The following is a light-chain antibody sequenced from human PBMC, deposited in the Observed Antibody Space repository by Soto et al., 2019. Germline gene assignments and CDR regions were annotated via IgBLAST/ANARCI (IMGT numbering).Light chain of an antibody. CDR2: GAS. V-gene: IGKV3-20*01. CDR3: XXXXSXPXXWT. CDR1: QSFXSNX. J-gene: IGKJ1*01. Sequence: EIVLTQSXGSLSLSPGERATLSCRASQSFXSNXXXWYQQKPGQAPRLLIYGASSRATGIPDRFSGSGSGTDFTLTIXXLXPXXXAVXXXXXXXSXPXXWTFGQGTKVEIK.